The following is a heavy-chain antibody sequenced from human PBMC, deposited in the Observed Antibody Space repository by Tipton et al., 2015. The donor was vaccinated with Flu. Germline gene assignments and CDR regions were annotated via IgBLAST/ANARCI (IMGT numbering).Heavy chain of an antibody. CDR3: AKGPYSGDWYRFNY. CDR1: GGSISSYY. Sequence: TLSLTCTVSGGSISSYYWSWIRQPPGKGLEWIGYIYSSGSTNYNPSLKSRVTISVDTSKNQFSLKLSSVTAADTAVYYCAKGPYSGDWYRFNYWGQGTLVTVSS. D-gene: IGHD6-19*01. J-gene: IGHJ4*02. CDR2: IYSSGST. V-gene: IGHV4-59*01.